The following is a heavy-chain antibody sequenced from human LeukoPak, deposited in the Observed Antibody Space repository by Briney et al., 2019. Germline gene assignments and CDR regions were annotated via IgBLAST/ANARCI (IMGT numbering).Heavy chain of an antibody. CDR1: GGTFSSYA. CDR3: AREDGGNPYYYYGMDV. J-gene: IGHJ6*02. CDR2: IIPIFGTA. D-gene: IGHD4-23*01. V-gene: IGHV1-69*05. Sequence: GASVKVSCKASGGTFSSYAISWVRQAPGQGLEWMGGIIPIFGTANYAQKFQGRVTITTDESTSTAYMELSSLRSEDTAVYYCAREDGGNPYYYYGMDVWGQGTTVTVSS.